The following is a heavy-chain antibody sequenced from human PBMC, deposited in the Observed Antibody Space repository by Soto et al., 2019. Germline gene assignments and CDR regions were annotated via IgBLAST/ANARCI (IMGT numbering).Heavy chain of an antibody. Sequence: QVQLVQSGAEVKKPGASVKVSCKASGYTFTRNAIHWVRQAPGQRLEWIGRIKAGNGDTKYSQKFQDRVTITRDTSASAAYMELSTLGSEDTSVYYCARSENDYSTFYYWGQGTLVTVSS. D-gene: IGHD3-16*01. CDR1: GYTFTRNA. V-gene: IGHV1-3*01. CDR2: IKAGNGDT. J-gene: IGHJ4*02. CDR3: ARSENDYSTFYY.